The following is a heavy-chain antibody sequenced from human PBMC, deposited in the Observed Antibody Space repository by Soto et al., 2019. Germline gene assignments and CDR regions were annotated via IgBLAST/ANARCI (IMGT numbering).Heavy chain of an antibody. V-gene: IGHV1-18*01. CDR2: ISAHNGNT. J-gene: IGHJ4*02. Sequence: QVHLVQSGAEVKKSGASVKVSCKGSGYDFTTYGITWVRQAPGQGLEWMAWISAHNGNTDYAQKLQGRVTVTRDTSTSTAYMELRSLRSADTAVHYCARGRYGDYWGQGALVTVSS. CDR3: ARGRYGDY. CDR1: GYDFTTYG. D-gene: IGHD4-17*01.